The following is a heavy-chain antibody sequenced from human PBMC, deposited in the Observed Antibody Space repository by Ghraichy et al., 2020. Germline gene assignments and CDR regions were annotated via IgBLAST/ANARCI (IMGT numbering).Heavy chain of an antibody. CDR2: ISWNSGSI. D-gene: IGHD1-14*01. V-gene: IGHV3-9*01. CDR3: AKDIGGAEPPYYYYGMDV. Sequence: GGSLRLSCAASGFTFDDYAMHWVRQAPGKGLEWVSGISWNSGSIGYADSVKGRFTISRDNAKNSLYLQMNSLRAEDTALYYCAKDIGGAEPPYYYYGMDVWGQGTTVTVSS. J-gene: IGHJ6*02. CDR1: GFTFDDYA.